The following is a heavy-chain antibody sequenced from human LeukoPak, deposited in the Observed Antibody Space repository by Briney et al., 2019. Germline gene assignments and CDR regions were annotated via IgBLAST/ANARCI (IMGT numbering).Heavy chain of an antibody. J-gene: IGHJ4*02. V-gene: IGHV3-48*03. CDR1: GFTFSSYE. CDR2: ISSSGSTI. D-gene: IGHD3-9*01. Sequence: GGSLRLSCAASGFTFSSYEMNWVRQAPGKGLEWVSYISSSGSTIYYADSVKGRFTISRDNAKNSLYLQMNSLRAEDTAVYYCARDLYDILTGSFFDYWGQGTLVTVSS. CDR3: ARDLYDILTGSFFDY.